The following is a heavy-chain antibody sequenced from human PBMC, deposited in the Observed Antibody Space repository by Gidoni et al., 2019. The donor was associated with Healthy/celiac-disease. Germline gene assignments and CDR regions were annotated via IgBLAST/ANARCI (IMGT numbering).Heavy chain of an antibody. CDR1: GFTVSSNY. Sequence: EVQLVESGGGLVQPGGSLRLSCAASGFTVSSNYMSWVRQAPGKGLEWVSVIYSGGSTYYADSVKGRFTISRDNSKNTLYLQMNSLRAEDTAVYYCARDSYGDTIDYWGQGTLVTVPS. V-gene: IGHV3-66*01. CDR2: IYSGGST. D-gene: IGHD4-17*01. J-gene: IGHJ4*02. CDR3: ARDSYGDTIDY.